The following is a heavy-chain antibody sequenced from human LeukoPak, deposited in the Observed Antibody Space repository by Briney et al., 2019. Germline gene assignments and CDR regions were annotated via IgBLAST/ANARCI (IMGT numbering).Heavy chain of an antibody. V-gene: IGHV4-34*01. CDR1: GGSFSGYY. J-gene: IGHJ2*01. CDR3: ARQKKIRTARRDLSWYFDL. D-gene: IGHD6-6*01. CDR2: INHSGST. Sequence: SETLSLTCAVYGGSFSGYYWSWIRQPPGKGLEWIGEINHSGSTNYNPSLKSRVTISVDTSKNQFSLKLSSVTAADTAVYYCARQKKIRTARRDLSWYFDLWGRGTLVTVSS.